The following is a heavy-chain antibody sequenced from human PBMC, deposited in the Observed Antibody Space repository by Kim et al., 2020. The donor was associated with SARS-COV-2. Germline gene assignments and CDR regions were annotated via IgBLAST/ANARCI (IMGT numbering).Heavy chain of an antibody. D-gene: IGHD3-22*01. CDR2: ISSSSSYI. CDR1: GFTFSSYS. J-gene: IGHJ6*02. CDR3: ARVLRRYYYDSSGYYYYYYGMDV. Sequence: GGSLRLSCAASGFTFSSYSMNWVRQAPGKGLEWVSSISSSSSYIYYADSVKGRFTISRDNAKNSLYLQMNSLRAEDTAVYYCARVLRRYYYDSSGYYYYYYGMDVWGQGTTVTVSS. V-gene: IGHV3-21*01.